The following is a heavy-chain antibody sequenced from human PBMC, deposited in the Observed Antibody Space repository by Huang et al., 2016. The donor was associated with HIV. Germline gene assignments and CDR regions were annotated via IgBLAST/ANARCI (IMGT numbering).Heavy chain of an antibody. D-gene: IGHD4-17*01. CDR2: IIPMCGTP. J-gene: IGHJ4*02. V-gene: IGHV1-69*13. CDR3: ARGQLGSYGDYDVLY. CDR1: GGTFSMYA. Sequence: QVQLVQSGAEVKTPGSSVKVSCKASGGTFSMYAISWVRQAPGQGLEWMGGIIPMCGTPNYARKFQGRVTITADDSTSTTYVEVSSLRSEDTALYYCARGQLGSYGDYDVLYWGQGTLVTVSS.